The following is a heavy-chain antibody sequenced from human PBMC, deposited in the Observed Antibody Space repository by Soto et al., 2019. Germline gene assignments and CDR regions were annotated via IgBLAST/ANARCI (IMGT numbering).Heavy chain of an antibody. CDR2: MNPNSGNT. V-gene: IGHV1-8*01. Sequence: VASVKVSCKASGYTFTSYDINWVRQATGQGLEWMGWMNPNSGNTGYAQKFQGRVTMTRNTSISTAYMELSSLRSEDTAVYYCARVDSGYDHEAFDIWGQGTMVTVS. D-gene: IGHD5-12*01. CDR3: ARVDSGYDHEAFDI. CDR1: GYTFTSYD. J-gene: IGHJ3*02.